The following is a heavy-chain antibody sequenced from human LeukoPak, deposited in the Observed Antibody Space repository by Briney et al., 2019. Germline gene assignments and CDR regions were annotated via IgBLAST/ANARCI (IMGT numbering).Heavy chain of an antibody. CDR3: AKGARGDTVTSIVGLNWFDP. Sequence: GRSLRLSCAASGITFRSYGMHWVRQAPGKGLEWVAVISYDGSHKYYADSVKGRFSISRDNSKNTLYLQMNSLRADDTAVYYCAKGARGDTVTSIVGLNWFDPWGQGTLVTVSS. CDR2: ISYDGSHK. J-gene: IGHJ5*02. V-gene: IGHV3-30*18. D-gene: IGHD4-17*01. CDR1: GITFRSYG.